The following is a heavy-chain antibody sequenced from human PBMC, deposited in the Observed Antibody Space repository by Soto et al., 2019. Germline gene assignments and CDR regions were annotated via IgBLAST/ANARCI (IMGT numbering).Heavy chain of an antibody. CDR2: IYHSGST. D-gene: IGHD5-12*01. Sequence: QLQLQESGSGLVKPSQTLSLTCAVSGGSISSGGYSWSWIRQPPGKGLEWIGYIYHSGSTYYNPSLKSRVTITVDRSRNQFSQKLSSVTAADTAVYYCAAGGGLPRYYWGQGTLVTVSS. J-gene: IGHJ4*02. CDR1: GGSISSGGYS. CDR3: AAGGGLPRYY. V-gene: IGHV4-30-2*01.